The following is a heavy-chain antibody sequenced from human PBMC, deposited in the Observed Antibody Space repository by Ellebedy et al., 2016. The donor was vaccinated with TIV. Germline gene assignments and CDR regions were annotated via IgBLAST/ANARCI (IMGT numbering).Heavy chain of an antibody. CDR3: TRDLTNIVSGDY. CDR1: GYIFTDYY. CDR2: INPNSGGT. D-gene: IGHD5/OR15-5a*01. Sequence: AASVKVSCKVSGYIFTDYYIHWVRQAPGQGLEWMALINPNSGGTNYAQKFQGRVTVTRDTSTSTAFLELSRLRSDDTAVYYCTRDLTNIVSGDYWGQGTLVTVSS. J-gene: IGHJ4*02. V-gene: IGHV1-2*02.